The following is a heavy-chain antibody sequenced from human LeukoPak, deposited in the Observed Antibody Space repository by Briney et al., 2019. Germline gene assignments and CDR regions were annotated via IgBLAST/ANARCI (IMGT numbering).Heavy chain of an antibody. J-gene: IGHJ4*02. D-gene: IGHD1-1*01. CDR2: IYYSGNT. V-gene: IGHV4-59*01. Sequence: SVTLSLTCTVSGGSISSYYWSWIRQPPGKGLEWIGYIYYSGNTNYNPSLKSRVTISVDTSKNQFSLKLSSVTAADTAVYYCARIVPYNCGYIDYWGQGTLVTVSS. CDR3: ARIVPYNCGYIDY. CDR1: GGSISSYY.